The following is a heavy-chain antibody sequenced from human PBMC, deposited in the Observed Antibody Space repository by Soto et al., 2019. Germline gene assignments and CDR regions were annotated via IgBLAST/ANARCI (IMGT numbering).Heavy chain of an antibody. CDR2: ISSGSGGST. CDR3: ANSSKGGSSWYFPIDX. Sequence: WGSLRLACAASGFTFTSYAMTWVRHGPGKGLEWVGSISSGSGGSTYYSDSVKGRFTISRDNSMNTLYLQMNSLRAEDTAVYYCANSSKGGSSWYFPIDXWGRVTTVPVSX. D-gene: IGHD6-13*01. V-gene: IGHV3-23*01. J-gene: IGHJ4*02. CDR1: GFTFTSYA.